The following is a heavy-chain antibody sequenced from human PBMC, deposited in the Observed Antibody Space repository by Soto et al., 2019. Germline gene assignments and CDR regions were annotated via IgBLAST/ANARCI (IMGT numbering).Heavy chain of an antibody. J-gene: IGHJ4*02. Sequence: QPXGSLRLSCAASGFTFSSYAMSWVRQAPGKGLEWVSSISNSGGSTFYADSVKGRFTISRDNSKNTLYLQMNSLRAEDTAVYYCARGVSDLDYWGQGTLVTVSS. V-gene: IGHV3-23*01. CDR3: ARGVSDLDY. CDR2: ISNSGGST. CDR1: GFTFSSYA.